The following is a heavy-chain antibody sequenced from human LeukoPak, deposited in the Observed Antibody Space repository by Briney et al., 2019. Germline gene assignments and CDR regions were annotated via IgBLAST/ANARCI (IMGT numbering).Heavy chain of an antibody. V-gene: IGHV4-34*01. CDR1: GGSFSGYY. CDR2: INHSGST. D-gene: IGHD3-22*01. J-gene: IGHJ4*02. CDR3: ARGEPYYYDSSGYFGVDYFDY. Sequence: SETLSLTCAVYGGSFSGYYWSWIRQPPGKGLEWIGEINHSGSTNYNPSLKSRVTISVDTSKNQFSLKLSSVTAADTAEYYCARGEPYYYDSSGYFGVDYFDYWGQGTLVTVSS.